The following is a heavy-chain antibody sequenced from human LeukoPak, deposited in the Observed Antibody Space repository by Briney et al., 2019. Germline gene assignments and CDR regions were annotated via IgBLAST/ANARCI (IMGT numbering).Heavy chain of an antibody. D-gene: IGHD5-24*01. CDR1: GGSISVGTYY. CDR2: IYYSGST. Sequence: SETLSLTCTVSGGSISVGTYYWSWIRQPPGKGLEWIGYIYYSGSTYYHPSLKSRVSISVDTSKNQFSLKLSSVTAADTAVYYCARDRDGYNLDAFDIWGQGTKVTVSS. CDR3: ARDRDGYNLDAFDI. V-gene: IGHV4-30-4*08. J-gene: IGHJ3*02.